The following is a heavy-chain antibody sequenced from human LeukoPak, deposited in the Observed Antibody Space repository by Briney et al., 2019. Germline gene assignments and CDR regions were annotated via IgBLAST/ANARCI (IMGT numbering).Heavy chain of an antibody. Sequence: PSETLSLTCTVSGGSISSGGYYWSWIRQHPGKGLEWIGYIYYSGSTYYNPSLKSRVTISVDTSKNQFSLKLSSVTAADTAVYYCARSDYDILTGYYSLYYWGQGTLVTVSS. CDR2: IYYSGST. D-gene: IGHD3-9*01. CDR1: GGSISSGGYY. J-gene: IGHJ4*02. V-gene: IGHV4-31*03. CDR3: ARSDYDILTGYYSLYY.